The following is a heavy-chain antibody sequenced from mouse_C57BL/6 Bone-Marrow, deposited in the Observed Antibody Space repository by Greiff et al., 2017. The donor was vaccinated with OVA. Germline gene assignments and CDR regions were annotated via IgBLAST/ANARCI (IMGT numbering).Heavy chain of an antibody. CDR3: ARSLDSSGYVWFAY. Sequence: QVQLQQSGAELVKPGASVKMSCKASGYTFTTYPIEWMKQNHGKSLEWIGNFHPYNDDTKYNEKFKGKATLTAEKSSSTVYMELSRLTSDDSAVYYCARSLDSSGYVWFAYWGQGTLVTVSA. V-gene: IGHV1-47*01. CDR2: FHPYNDDT. CDR1: GYTFTTYP. D-gene: IGHD3-2*02. J-gene: IGHJ3*01.